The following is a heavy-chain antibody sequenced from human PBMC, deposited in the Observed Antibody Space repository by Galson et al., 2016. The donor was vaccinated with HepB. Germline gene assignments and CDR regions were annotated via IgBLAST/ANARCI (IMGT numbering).Heavy chain of an antibody. CDR1: AFTSSSKW. Sequence: SLRLSCAASAFTSSSKWMNWVRQAPGKGLEWLAIINQDSTEKYYLDSVEGRFSISRDNTRNSLYLEMNNLRPDDTGVYYCAIGAGWLFDYWGQGTQVTVSS. D-gene: IGHD6-19*01. CDR3: AIGAGWLFDY. CDR2: INQDSTEK. J-gene: IGHJ4*02. V-gene: IGHV3-7*03.